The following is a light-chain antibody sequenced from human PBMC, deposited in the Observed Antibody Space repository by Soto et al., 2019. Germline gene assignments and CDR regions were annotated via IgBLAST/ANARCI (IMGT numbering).Light chain of an antibody. J-gene: IGLJ2*01. Sequence: QSALTQPPSASGSPGQSVTISCTGTSSDVGAYKFVSWYQLHPGKAPKLMIYEVNVRPSGVPDRFSGSKSGNTASLTVSGLQVEDEADYYCSSYGGRSNVVFGGGNKLTVL. V-gene: IGLV2-8*01. CDR1: SSDVGAYKF. CDR2: EVN. CDR3: SSYGGRSNVV.